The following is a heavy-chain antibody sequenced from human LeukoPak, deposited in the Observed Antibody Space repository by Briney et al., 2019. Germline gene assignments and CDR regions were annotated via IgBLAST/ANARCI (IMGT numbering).Heavy chain of an antibody. CDR2: LHSGDGT. J-gene: IGHJ4*02. D-gene: IGHD1-26*01. V-gene: IGHV3-66*01. Sequence: GGSLRLSCAESGGTVWSSFRSWIRQAPGKGLEWVAILHSGDGTDYADSVRGRFTISRDNSKDILYLQMNSLRAEDTAVYYCARDRSGTYLDYWGQGTLVTVSS. CDR3: ARDRSGTYLDY. CDR1: GGTVWSSF.